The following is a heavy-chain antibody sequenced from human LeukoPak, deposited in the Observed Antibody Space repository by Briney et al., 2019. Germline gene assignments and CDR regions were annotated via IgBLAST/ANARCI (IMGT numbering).Heavy chain of an antibody. CDR3: ARDISTGWSIKYFFDF. D-gene: IGHD6-19*01. Sequence: GRSLRLSCAASGFAFSSYAMHWVRQAPGKGLEWVAIISYDGITEDYSDSVKGRFSISRDNFKNTLFLQMNGLRDEDTAVYYCARDISTGWSIKYFFDFRGQGTLVTVSS. J-gene: IGHJ4*02. CDR2: ISYDGITE. V-gene: IGHV3-30*04. CDR1: GFAFSSYA.